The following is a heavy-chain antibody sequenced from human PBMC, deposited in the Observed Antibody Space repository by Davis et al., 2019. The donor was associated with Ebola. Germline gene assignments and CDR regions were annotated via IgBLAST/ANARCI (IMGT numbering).Heavy chain of an antibody. CDR1: GGSISSYY. CDR3: ARDYGSGSHPPLDYYYGMDV. Sequence: PSETLSLTCTVSGGSISSYYWSWIRQPPGKGLEWIGYIYYSGSTNYNPSLKSRVTISVDTSKNQFSLKLSSVTAADTAVYYCARDYGSGSHPPLDYYYGMDVWGQGTTVTVSS. J-gene: IGHJ6*02. V-gene: IGHV4-59*01. D-gene: IGHD3-10*01. CDR2: IYYSGST.